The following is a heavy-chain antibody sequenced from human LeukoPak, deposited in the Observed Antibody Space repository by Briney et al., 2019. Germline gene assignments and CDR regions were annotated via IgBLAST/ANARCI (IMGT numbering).Heavy chain of an antibody. J-gene: IGHJ4*02. CDR1: EGTFSSYA. V-gene: IGHV1-69*01. CDR2: IIPIFGTA. D-gene: IGHD6-19*01. CDR3: ARSMAVASTSLDY. Sequence: GSSVKVSCKASEGTFSSYAISWVRQAPGQGLEWMGGIIPIFGTANYAQKFQGRVTITADESTSTAYMELSSLRSEDTAVYHCARSMAVASTSLDYWGQGTLVTVSS.